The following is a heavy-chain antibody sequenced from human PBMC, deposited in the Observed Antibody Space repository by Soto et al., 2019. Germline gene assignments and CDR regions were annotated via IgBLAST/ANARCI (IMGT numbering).Heavy chain of an antibody. J-gene: IGHJ4*02. CDR1: GFTVDSNY. CDR2: IYSYGNT. Sequence: GSLRLSCAASGFTVDSNYMIWFRQAPGKGLEWVSFIYSYGNTYYADSVKGRFTISRDSSKNTLYLQMNSLRAEDTAVYYCARSNGYNYAYDYWGQGTLVNV. D-gene: IGHD5-18*01. CDR3: ARSNGYNYAYDY. V-gene: IGHV3-53*01.